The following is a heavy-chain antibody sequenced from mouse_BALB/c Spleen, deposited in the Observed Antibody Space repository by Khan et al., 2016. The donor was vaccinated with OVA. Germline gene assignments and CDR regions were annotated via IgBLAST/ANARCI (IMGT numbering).Heavy chain of an antibody. CDR1: GFTFSSYT. D-gene: IGHD2-1*01. CDR3: TRDGNYAHWYFDV. J-gene: IGHJ1*01. V-gene: IGHV5-6-4*01. CDR2: ISSGATYT. Sequence: EVELVESGGGLVKPGGSLKLSCAASGFTFSSYTLSWVRQTPEKRLEGVATISSGATYTYYPDSVKGRFTISRDNAKNTLYLQMSSLKSEDTAMYYCTRDGNYAHWYFDVWGAGTTVTVSS.